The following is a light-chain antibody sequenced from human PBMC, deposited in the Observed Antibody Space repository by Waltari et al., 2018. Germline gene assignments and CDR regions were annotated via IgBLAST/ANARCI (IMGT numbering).Light chain of an antibody. J-gene: IGKJ4*01. CDR3: QEFGGS. Sequence: EILLTQSPATLSLSPGERATLSCRAAQSLGSRYLAWYQHKPGQAPRLLIYGAFTRAPGIPDRFRGSGSGTDFTLTITRLEPEDFAVYYCQEFGGSFGGGTKVEIK. CDR1: QSLGSRY. CDR2: GAF. V-gene: IGKV3-20*01.